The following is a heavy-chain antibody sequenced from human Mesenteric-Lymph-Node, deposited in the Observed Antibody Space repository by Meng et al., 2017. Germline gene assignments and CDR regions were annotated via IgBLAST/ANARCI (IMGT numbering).Heavy chain of an antibody. D-gene: IGHD6-19*01. V-gene: IGHV3-7*01. CDR2: IKQDGSEK. Sequence: GEFLMTSCAASGSTSSYYWMSLVRQAPGRGLEWVANIKQDGSEKKYVDSVKGRSTISRDDAKGSLYLRMNSLRADDTAVYYCASRAVTGPYYYYGMDVWGQGTTVTVSS. J-gene: IGHJ6*02. CDR3: ASRAVTGPYYYYGMDV. CDR1: GSTSSYYW.